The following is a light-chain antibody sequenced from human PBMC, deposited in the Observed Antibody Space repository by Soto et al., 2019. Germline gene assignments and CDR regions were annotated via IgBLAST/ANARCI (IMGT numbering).Light chain of an antibody. CDR3: SSYTSSSTLV. J-gene: IGLJ1*01. CDR2: EVS. Sequence: QSVLTQPASVSGSPGQSITISCTGTSSDVGGYNYVSWYQQHPGKAPKLMIYEVSNRPSGVSNRFSCSKSGNTASLPISGLQAEDEADYYCSSYTSSSTLVFGTGTKVTVL. V-gene: IGLV2-14*01. CDR1: SSDVGGYNY.